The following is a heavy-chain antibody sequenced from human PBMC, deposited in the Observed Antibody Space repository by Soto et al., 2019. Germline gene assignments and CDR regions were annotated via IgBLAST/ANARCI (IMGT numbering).Heavy chain of an antibody. V-gene: IGHV3-30*18. CDR3: AKDCGDYGFDY. Sequence: QVQLVESGGGVVQPGRSLRLSCAASGFTFSSYGMHWVRQAPGKGLEWVAGISYDGSNKYYADSVKGRFTISRDNSKNTLYLQMNSLRAEDTAVYYCAKDCGDYGFDYWGQGTMVTVS. CDR2: ISYDGSNK. D-gene: IGHD4-17*01. J-gene: IGHJ4*02. CDR1: GFTFSSYG.